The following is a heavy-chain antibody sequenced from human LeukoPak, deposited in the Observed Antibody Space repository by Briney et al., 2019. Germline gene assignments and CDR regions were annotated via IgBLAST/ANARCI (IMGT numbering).Heavy chain of an antibody. Sequence: GRSLRLSCAASGFTFSSYGMTWVRQAPGKGLEWVSSIGGSGLDTYYPDSVKGRFFISRDNAKSTLYLQMNSLGAEDTAVYFCAKEGVILGPSHFDHWGQGTLVTVSS. J-gene: IGHJ4*02. D-gene: IGHD2-21*01. CDR2: IGGSGLDT. CDR3: AKEGVILGPSHFDH. V-gene: IGHV3-23*01. CDR1: GFTFSSYG.